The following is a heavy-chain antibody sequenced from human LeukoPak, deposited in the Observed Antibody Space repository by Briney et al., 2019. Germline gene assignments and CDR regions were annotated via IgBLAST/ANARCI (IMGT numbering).Heavy chain of an antibody. J-gene: IGHJ4*02. Sequence: ASVKVSCKASGYTLTGYYIHWVRQAPGQGLEWMGWFSPNSGGTNYAQKFQGRVAMTRDTSINTAYMELSRLRSDDTAVYYCATRYCSSTSCYGNFDYWGQGTLVTVSS. CDR1: GYTLTGYY. V-gene: IGHV1-2*02. CDR2: FSPNSGGT. D-gene: IGHD2-2*01. CDR3: ATRYCSSTSCYGNFDY.